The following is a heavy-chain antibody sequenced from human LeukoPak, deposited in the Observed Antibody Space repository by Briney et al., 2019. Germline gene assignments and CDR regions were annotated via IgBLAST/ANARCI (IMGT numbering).Heavy chain of an antibody. Sequence: GGALQISCKGSGYSFPTYWSGWGRRMPGKGGEWMGFIYPGEADGRDSPSFQGQVTISADKSINTAYLQWRSLKASDTAMYYCARNRGDNTFDYWGQGSLVTVSS. CDR3: ARNRGDNTFDY. D-gene: IGHD3-10*01. V-gene: IGHV5-51*01. CDR1: GYSFPTYW. J-gene: IGHJ4*02. CDR2: IYPGEADG.